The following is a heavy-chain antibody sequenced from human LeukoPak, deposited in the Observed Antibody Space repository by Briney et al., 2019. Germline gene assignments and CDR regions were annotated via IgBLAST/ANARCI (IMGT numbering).Heavy chain of an antibody. Sequence: PGGSPRLSCAASGFTFSSYWMSWVRQAPGKGLEWVANIKQDGSEKYYVDSVKGRFTISRDNAKNSLYLQMSSLRAEDTAVYYCARVVAATYFDYWGQGTLVTVSS. CDR2: IKQDGSEK. V-gene: IGHV3-7*04. CDR1: GFTFSSYW. CDR3: ARVVAATYFDY. J-gene: IGHJ4*02. D-gene: IGHD2-15*01.